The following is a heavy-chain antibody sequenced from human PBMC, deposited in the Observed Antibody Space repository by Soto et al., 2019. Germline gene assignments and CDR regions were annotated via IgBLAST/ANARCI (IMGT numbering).Heavy chain of an antibody. Sequence: SETLSLTCAVSGDSIIGIYHWAWIRQSPGRGLEWIASIYHTGTTYYTPSLESRVTISVDTSKNQFSLRLSSVTAADTAVYYCAREEAPQWFSRGYYGMDVWGQGTTVTVSS. V-gene: IGHV4-38-2*02. CDR3: AREEAPQWFSRGYYGMDV. J-gene: IGHJ6*02. CDR1: GDSIIGIYH. CDR2: IYHTGTT. D-gene: IGHD6-13*01.